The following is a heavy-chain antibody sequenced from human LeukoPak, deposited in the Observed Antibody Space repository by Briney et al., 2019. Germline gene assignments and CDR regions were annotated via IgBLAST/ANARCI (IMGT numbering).Heavy chain of an antibody. J-gene: IGHJ3*02. CDR2: IIPIFGTA. Sequence: SVKVSCKASGGTFSSYAISWVRQAPGQGLEWMGGIIPIFGTANYAQKFQGRVTITADESTSTAYMELSSLRSEDTAVYYCARGLVPAYYDGTAQGGAFDIWGQGTMVTVSS. D-gene: IGHD3-22*01. CDR3: ARGLVPAYYDGTAQGGAFDI. CDR1: GGTFSSYA. V-gene: IGHV1-69*13.